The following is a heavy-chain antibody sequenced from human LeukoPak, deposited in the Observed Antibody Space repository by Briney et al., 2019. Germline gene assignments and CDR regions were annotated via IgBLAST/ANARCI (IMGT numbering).Heavy chain of an antibody. D-gene: IGHD6-13*01. V-gene: IGHV3-48*03. CDR1: GFTFSSYE. Sequence: PGGSLRLSCAASGFTFSSYEMNWVRQAPGKGLEWVSYISSSGSTIYYADSVKGRFTISRDNAKNSLYLQMNSLRAEDTAVYYCARAPSSLDAFDIWGQGTMVTVSS. J-gene: IGHJ3*02. CDR3: ARAPSSLDAFDI. CDR2: ISSSGSTI.